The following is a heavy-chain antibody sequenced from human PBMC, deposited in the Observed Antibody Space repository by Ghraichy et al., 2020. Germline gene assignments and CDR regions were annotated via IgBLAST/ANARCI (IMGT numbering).Heavy chain of an antibody. CDR2: IYTSGST. CDR3: ARVGEMATMWEYFDY. D-gene: IGHD5-24*01. J-gene: IGHJ4*02. CDR1: GGSISSYY. Sequence: SETLSLTCTVSGGSISSYYWSWIRQPAGKGLEWIGRIYTSGSTNYNPSLKSRVTMSVDTSKNQFSLKLSSVTAADTAVYYCARVGEMATMWEYFDYWGQGTLVTVSS. V-gene: IGHV4-4*07.